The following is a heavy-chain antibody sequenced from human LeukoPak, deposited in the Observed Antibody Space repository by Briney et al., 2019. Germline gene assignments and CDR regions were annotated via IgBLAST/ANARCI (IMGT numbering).Heavy chain of an antibody. Sequence: PGGSLRLSCAASGFTFSSYSMNWVRQAPGKGLEWVSSISSSSSYIYYADSVKGRLTISRDNAKNSLYLQMNSPRAEDTALYYCAKARTAATYPYYFDYWGQGTLVTVSS. V-gene: IGHV3-21*04. CDR3: AKARTAATYPYYFDY. J-gene: IGHJ4*02. D-gene: IGHD6-13*01. CDR2: ISSSSSYI. CDR1: GFTFSSYS.